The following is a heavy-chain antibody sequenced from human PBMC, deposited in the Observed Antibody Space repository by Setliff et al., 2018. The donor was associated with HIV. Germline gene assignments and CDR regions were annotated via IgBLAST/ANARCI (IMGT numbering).Heavy chain of an antibody. CDR1: GFIFSTYG. CDR2: IRSDETNK. J-gene: IGHJ6*03. CDR3: ARISVASRYNSDMDV. Sequence: LRLSCEASGFIFSTYGMHWVRQAPGKGLEWVAFIRSDETNKYYSDSVKGRFTISRDTSKNTLFLQINSLRPEDTAVYYCARISVASRYNSDMDVWGKGTRSPSP. V-gene: IGHV3-30*02. D-gene: IGHD5-12*01.